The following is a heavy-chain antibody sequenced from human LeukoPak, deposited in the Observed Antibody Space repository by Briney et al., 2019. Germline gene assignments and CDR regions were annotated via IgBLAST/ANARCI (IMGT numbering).Heavy chain of an antibody. CDR3: AKGTPLWSGSGYYIFDY. V-gene: IGHV4-30-2*01. Sequence: KPSETLSLTCTVSGGSINSGGFYWNWIRQPPGKGLEWVGYIYHTGSTSYNPSLKSRVTISVDRSKNQFSLKLSSVTAADTAVYHCAKGTPLWSGSGYYIFDYWGQGTLVTVSS. D-gene: IGHD3-3*01. CDR2: IYHTGST. J-gene: IGHJ4*02. CDR1: GGSINSGGFY.